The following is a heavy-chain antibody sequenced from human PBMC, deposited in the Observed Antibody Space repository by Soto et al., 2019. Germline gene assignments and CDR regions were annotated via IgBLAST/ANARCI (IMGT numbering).Heavy chain of an antibody. CDR1: GGSINGYY. CDR2: IYYTGST. D-gene: IGHD3-10*01. V-gene: IGHV4-59*01. J-gene: IGHJ5*02. CDR3: ARGSLWFGGRLDP. Sequence: QVQLQESGPGLVKPSETLSLTCTVSGGSINGYYWGWIRQSPAKGLEWIGYIYYTGSTNYNPSLKSRVTISLDTSKNKFSLNLTSVTAADTAVYYCARGSLWFGGRLDPWGQGTLVTVSS.